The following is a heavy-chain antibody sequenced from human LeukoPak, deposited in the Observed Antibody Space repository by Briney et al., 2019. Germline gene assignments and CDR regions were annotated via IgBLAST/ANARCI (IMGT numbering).Heavy chain of an antibody. J-gene: IGHJ4*02. Sequence: GESLKLSYKGSGXSFTSHCIGWVRQMPGKGLERMGIINPADSDTRYSPSFQGQVTISVDKSISTAYLQWSSLVASDTAMYYCARRYCSSITCYFFDYWGQGALVTVSS. CDR2: INPADSDT. V-gene: IGHV5-51*01. CDR1: GXSFTSHC. D-gene: IGHD2-2*01. CDR3: ARRYCSSITCYFFDY.